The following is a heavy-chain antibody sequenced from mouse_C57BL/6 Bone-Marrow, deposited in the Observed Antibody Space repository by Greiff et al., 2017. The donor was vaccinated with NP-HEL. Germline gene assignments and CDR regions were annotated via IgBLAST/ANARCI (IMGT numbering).Heavy chain of an antibody. CDR1: GYTFTSYG. J-gene: IGHJ4*01. D-gene: IGHD1-1*01. CDR2: IYPRSGNT. V-gene: IGHV1-81*01. Sequence: VQVVESGAELARPGASVKLSCKASGYTFTSYGISWVKQRTGQGLEWIGEIYPRSGNTYYNEKFKGKATLTADKSSSTAYMELRSLTSEDSAVYFCARVIYYGNYAMDYWGQGTSVTVSS. CDR3: ARVIYYGNYAMDY.